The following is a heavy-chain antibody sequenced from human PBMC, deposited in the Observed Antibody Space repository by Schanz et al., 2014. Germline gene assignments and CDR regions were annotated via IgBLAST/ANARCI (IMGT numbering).Heavy chain of an antibody. CDR3: ARGGSSGYDFSIYYMDV. CDR2: ISPYNGNT. CDR1: GYTFTSYG. V-gene: IGHV1-18*01. Sequence: QVQLVQSGAEVKKPGASVKVSCKASGYTFTSYGISWVRQAPGQGLEWMGWISPYNGNTNYAQKLQGRVTMTADTSTSTAYMELRSLRSDDTALYYCARGGSSGYDFSIYYMDVWGKGTTVTVSS. J-gene: IGHJ6*03. D-gene: IGHD5-12*01.